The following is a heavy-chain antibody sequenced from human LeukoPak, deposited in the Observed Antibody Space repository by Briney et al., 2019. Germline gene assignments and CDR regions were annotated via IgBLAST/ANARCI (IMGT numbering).Heavy chain of an antibody. D-gene: IGHD1-1*01. CDR1: GFTFDTYR. CDR3: ARDSPGTTASDY. J-gene: IGHJ4*02. CDR2: ISASGSYI. V-gene: IGHV3-21*01. Sequence: PGGSLRLSCAASGFTFDTYRMNRVRQAPGKGLEWVSSISASGSYIYYADSLKGRFTISRDNTKNSLFLQMNSLRAEDTAVYYCARDSPGTTASDYWGQGTLVTVSS.